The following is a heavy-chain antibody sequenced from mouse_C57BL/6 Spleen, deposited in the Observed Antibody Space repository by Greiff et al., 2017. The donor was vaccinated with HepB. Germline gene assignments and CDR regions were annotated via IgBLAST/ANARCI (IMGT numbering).Heavy chain of an antibody. V-gene: IGHV1-18*01. D-gene: IGHD2-3*01. CDR1: GYTFTDYN. CDR3: ARGDGYYGAY. J-gene: IGHJ3*01. CDR2: INPNNGGT. Sequence: VQLKESGPELVKPGASVKIPCKASGYTFTDYNMDWVKQSHGKSLEWIGDINPNNGGTIYNQKFKGKATLTVDKSSSTAYMELRSLTSEDTAVYYCARGDGYYGAYWGQGTLVTVSA.